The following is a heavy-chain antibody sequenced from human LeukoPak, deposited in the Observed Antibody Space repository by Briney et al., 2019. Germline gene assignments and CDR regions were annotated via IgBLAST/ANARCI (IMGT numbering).Heavy chain of an antibody. Sequence: SETLSLTCTVSGGSISSSSHFWGWIRQPPGKGLEWIGSMYYSGGNYYNPSLKSRVTITIDTSNNQFSLTLEFVTAADTAVYFCARLVKHCSTNSCYSFVVCGQGTLVTVSS. J-gene: IGHJ4*02. CDR1: GGSISSSSHF. CDR2: MYYSGGN. D-gene: IGHD2-2*01. V-gene: IGHV4-39*01. CDR3: ARLVKHCSTNSCYSFVV.